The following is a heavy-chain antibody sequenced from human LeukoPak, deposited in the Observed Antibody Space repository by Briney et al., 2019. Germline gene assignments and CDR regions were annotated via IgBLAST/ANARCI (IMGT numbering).Heavy chain of an antibody. CDR3: AAMTTVTTSYFDY. CDR2: ISGSGGNT. V-gene: IGHV3-23*01. Sequence: PGGSLRLSCAASGFTFSSYAMSWVRQAPGKGLEWVSAISGSGGNTYYADSVKGRFTISRDNSKNTLYLQMNSLRAEDTAVYYCAAMTTVTTSYFDYWGQGTLVTVSS. J-gene: IGHJ4*02. CDR1: GFTFSSYA. D-gene: IGHD4-17*01.